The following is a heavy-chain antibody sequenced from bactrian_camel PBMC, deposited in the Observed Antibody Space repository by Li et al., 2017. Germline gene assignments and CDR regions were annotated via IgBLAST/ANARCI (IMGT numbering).Heavy chain of an antibody. D-gene: IGHD2*01. CDR2: IATGSGNT. CDR1: GYAVRHDC. J-gene: IGHJ6*01. Sequence: QVQLVESGGGSVQAGGSLRLSCAASGYAVRHDCMAWFRQAPGKEREGVARIATGSGNTYYADSVKGRFTISQDNAKNTVYLQMNSLKPEDTAMYYCAARGPYCYTKLSVRDFTYWGQGTQVTVS. CDR3: AARGPYCYTKLSVRDFTY. V-gene: IGHV3S63*01.